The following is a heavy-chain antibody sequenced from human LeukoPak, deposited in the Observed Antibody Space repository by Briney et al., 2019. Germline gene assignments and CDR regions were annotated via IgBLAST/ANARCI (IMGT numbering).Heavy chain of an antibody. V-gene: IGHV4-39*07. D-gene: IGHD1-26*01. Sequence: PSETLSLTCTVSGGSISSSSYYWGWIRQPPGKGLEWIGSIYYSGSTYYNPSLKSRVTISVDTSKNQFSLKLSSVTAADTAVYYCARDQGELNWYFDLWGRGTLVTVSS. J-gene: IGHJ2*01. CDR3: ARDQGELNWYFDL. CDR1: GGSISSSSYY. CDR2: IYYSGST.